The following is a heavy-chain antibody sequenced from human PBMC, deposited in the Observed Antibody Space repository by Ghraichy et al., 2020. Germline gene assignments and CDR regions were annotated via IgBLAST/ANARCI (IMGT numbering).Heavy chain of an antibody. V-gene: IGHV3-23*01. Sequence: GGSLRLSCAASGFTFSGSAMTWVRQAPGKGLEWVSAISGGGGATYYADSVKGRFTISRDNSKNTLYLQMNSLRAEDTAVYYCVKQSYYYGSGTENFDYWGQGTLVTVSS. CDR1: GFTFSGSA. CDR3: VKQSYYYGSGTENFDY. D-gene: IGHD3-10*01. CDR2: ISGGGGAT. J-gene: IGHJ4*02.